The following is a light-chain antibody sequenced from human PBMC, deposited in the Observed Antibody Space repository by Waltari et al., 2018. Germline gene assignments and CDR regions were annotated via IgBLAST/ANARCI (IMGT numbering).Light chain of an antibody. V-gene: IGKV1-39*01. Sequence: DIQMTQSPPSPSASVGDRVTITCRASQSISSYLNLYQQKPGKAPKLLIYAASSLQSGVPSRFSVSGSGTDFTLTISSLQPEDFATYYCQQSYSTPRTFGQGTKVEIK. J-gene: IGKJ1*01. CDR3: QQSYSTPRT. CDR2: AAS. CDR1: QSISSY.